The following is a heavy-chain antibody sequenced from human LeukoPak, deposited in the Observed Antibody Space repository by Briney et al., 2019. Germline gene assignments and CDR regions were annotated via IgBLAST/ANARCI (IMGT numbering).Heavy chain of an antibody. CDR2: INIGGTNT. CDR1: GFTFNDYY. J-gene: IGHJ5*02. CDR3: ATDGAGFDT. V-gene: IGHV3-11*01. Sequence: PGGSLRLSCAASGFTFNDYYTSWIRQAPGKGLEWLSYINIGGTNTHYADSVKGRFTISRDNAKKSLYLEMNNLRAEDTAVYCCATDGAGFDTWGQGVLVTVSS.